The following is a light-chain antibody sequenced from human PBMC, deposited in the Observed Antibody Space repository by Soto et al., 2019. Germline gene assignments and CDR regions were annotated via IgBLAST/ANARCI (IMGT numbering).Light chain of an antibody. V-gene: IGKV3-11*01. CDR2: QTS. CDR3: QQRSNWPRIT. Sequence: IVLTHSPATLSSFPLYRVTLSFMSSHYINTRLAFYQHRPGQAPRLLIYQTSIRAAGIPARFSASGSGTEFTLTISSLEPEAFAVYYCQQRSNWPRITFGQGTRLEIK. CDR1: HYINTR. J-gene: IGKJ5*01.